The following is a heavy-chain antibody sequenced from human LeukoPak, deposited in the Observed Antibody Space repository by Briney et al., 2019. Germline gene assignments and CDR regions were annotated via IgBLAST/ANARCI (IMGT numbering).Heavy chain of an antibody. Sequence: PGGSLRLSCAASGFTFSSYGMHWVRQAPGKGLEWVAVISYDGSNKYYADSVKGRFTISRDNSKNTLYLQLTSLRAEDTAVYYCAQGFSSGWYPYWGQGSLVSVSS. J-gene: IGHJ4*02. D-gene: IGHD6-19*01. CDR1: GFTFSSYG. CDR2: ISYDGSNK. CDR3: AQGFSSGWYPY. V-gene: IGHV3-30*03.